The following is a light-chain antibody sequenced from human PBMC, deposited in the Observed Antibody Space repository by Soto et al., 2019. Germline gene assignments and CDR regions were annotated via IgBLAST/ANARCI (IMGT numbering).Light chain of an antibody. CDR1: QDIRKN. CDR3: QHYSSTLRIVT. V-gene: IGKV1-39*01. J-gene: IGKJ3*01. Sequence: DIQMTQSPSSLSASVGDRVTITCRASQDIRKNLNWYQQRPGKAPNLLIYAASSLQNGVPSRFSGSGSGTDFSLTINSLQPGDFATYYCQHYSSTLRIVTFGPGTKVEI. CDR2: AAS.